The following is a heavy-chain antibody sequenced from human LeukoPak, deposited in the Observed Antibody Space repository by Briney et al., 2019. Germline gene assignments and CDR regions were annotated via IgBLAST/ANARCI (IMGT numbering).Heavy chain of an antibody. J-gene: IGHJ4*02. D-gene: IGHD4-17*01. Sequence: SETPSLTCTVSGGSISSYYWSWIRQPPGKGLEWIGYIYYSGSINYNPSLKSRVTISVDTSKNQFSLKLSSVTAADTAVYYCARGGSYGDYPDYWGQGTLVTVSS. CDR3: ARGGSYGDYPDY. CDR1: GGSISSYY. V-gene: IGHV4-59*01. CDR2: IYYSGSI.